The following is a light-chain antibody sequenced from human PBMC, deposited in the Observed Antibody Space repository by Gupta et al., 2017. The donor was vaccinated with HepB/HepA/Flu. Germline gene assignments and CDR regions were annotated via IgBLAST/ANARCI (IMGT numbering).Light chain of an antibody. Sequence: HSVLTHPPSASGAPSPRVTISCSRSSSNIGSNYVYWYQQLPGTAPKLLIYRNNQRPSGVPDRFSGSKSGTSASLAISGLRSEDEADYYCAAWDDSRSGWVFGGGTKLTVL. J-gene: IGLJ3*02. CDR1: SSNIGSNY. CDR3: AAWDDSRSGWV. CDR2: RNN. V-gene: IGLV1-47*01.